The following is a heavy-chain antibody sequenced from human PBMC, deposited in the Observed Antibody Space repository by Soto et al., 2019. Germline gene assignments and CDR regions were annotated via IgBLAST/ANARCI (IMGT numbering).Heavy chain of an antibody. CDR2: ISAYNGNT. Sequence: GASVKVSCKASGYTFTSYGISWVRQAPGQGLEWMGWISAYNGNTNYAQKLQGRVTMTTDTSTSTAYMELRSLRSDDTAVYYCARDRVGSVWELLIRDYYYGMDVWGQGTTVTVYS. D-gene: IGHD1-26*01. V-gene: IGHV1-18*01. J-gene: IGHJ6*02. CDR1: GYTFTSYG. CDR3: ARDRVGSVWELLIRDYYYGMDV.